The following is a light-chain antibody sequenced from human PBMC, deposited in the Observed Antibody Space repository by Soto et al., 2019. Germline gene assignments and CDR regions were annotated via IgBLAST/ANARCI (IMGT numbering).Light chain of an antibody. CDR1: SSDVGGYNY. CDR3: SSYTSSKTRV. CDR2: DVS. J-gene: IGLJ1*01. V-gene: IGLV2-14*03. Sequence: QSALTQPASVSGSPGQSITISCTGTSSDVGGYNYVSWYQQHPGKAPKFIISDVSNRPSGVSNRFSGSKSGNTASLTISGLKTEDEADYYCSSYTSSKTRVFGTGTKLTVL.